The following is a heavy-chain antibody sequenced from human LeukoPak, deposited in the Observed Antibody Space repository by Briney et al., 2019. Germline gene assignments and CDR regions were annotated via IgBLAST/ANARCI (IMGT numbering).Heavy chain of an antibody. CDR3: ARGSGSGSYFGYYFDY. V-gene: IGHV4-34*01. D-gene: IGHD1-26*01. J-gene: IGHJ4*02. Sequence: SETLSLTCAVYGGSFGGYYWSWIRQPPGKGLEWIGEINHSGSTNYNPSLKSRVTISVDTSKNQFSLKLSSVTAADTAVYYCARGSGSGSYFGYYFDYWGQGTLVTVSS. CDR1: GGSFGGYY. CDR2: INHSGST.